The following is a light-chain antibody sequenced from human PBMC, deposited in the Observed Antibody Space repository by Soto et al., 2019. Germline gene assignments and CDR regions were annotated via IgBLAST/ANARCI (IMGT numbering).Light chain of an antibody. J-gene: IGLJ1*01. CDR1: SIDIAPYNY. V-gene: IGLV2-14*01. CDR2: EVS. Sequence: QSVLTQPASVSGSPGQSLTISCTGTSIDIAPYNYVSWYQQHPGKAPKLIIYEVSYRPSGISNRFSGSKSGNTASLTISGLQAEDEADYYCSSYIGHYIYVFGTGTKVTVL. CDR3: SSYIGHYIYV.